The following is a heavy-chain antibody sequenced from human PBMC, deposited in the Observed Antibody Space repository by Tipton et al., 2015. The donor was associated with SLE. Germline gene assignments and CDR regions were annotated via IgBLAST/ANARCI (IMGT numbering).Heavy chain of an antibody. CDR2: IRFDGSKT. D-gene: IGHD2-21*02. V-gene: IGHV3-30*02. Sequence: SLRLSCAASGFTFSSYSMNWVRQAPGKGLDWVGFIRFDGSKTYYADSVKGRFIISRDNAKNTLYLQMNSLRAEDTAVYYCAKDKGVTALDFWGQGTLVTVSS. CDR1: GFTFSSYS. CDR3: AKDKGVTALDF. J-gene: IGHJ4*02.